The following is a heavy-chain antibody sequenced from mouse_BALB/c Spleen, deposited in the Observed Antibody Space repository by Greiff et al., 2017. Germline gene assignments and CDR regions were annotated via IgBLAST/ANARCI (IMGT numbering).Heavy chain of an antibody. CDR3: ARSTTGLFDY. CDR1: GFTFSSFG. CDR2: ISSGSSTI. Sequence: EVHLVESGGGLVQPGGSRKLSCAASGFTFSSFGMHWVRQAPVKGLEWVAYISSGSSTIYYADTVKGRFTISRDNPKNTLFLQMTSLRSEDTAMYYCARSTTGLFDYWGQGTTLTVSS. J-gene: IGHJ2*01. D-gene: IGHD2-13*01. V-gene: IGHV5-17*02.